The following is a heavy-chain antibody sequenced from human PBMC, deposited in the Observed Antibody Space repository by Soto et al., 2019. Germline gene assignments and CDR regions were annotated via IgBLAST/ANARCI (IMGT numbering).Heavy chain of an antibody. Sequence: TSETLSLTCAVYGGSFSGYYWSWIRQPPGKGLEWIGEINHSGSTNYNPSLKSRVTISVDTSKNQFSLKLSSVTAADTAVYYCASDYYDSSGYYSDWGQGTLVTVSS. J-gene: IGHJ4*02. CDR2: INHSGST. D-gene: IGHD3-22*01. CDR3: ASDYYDSSGYYSD. CDR1: GGSFSGYY. V-gene: IGHV4-34*01.